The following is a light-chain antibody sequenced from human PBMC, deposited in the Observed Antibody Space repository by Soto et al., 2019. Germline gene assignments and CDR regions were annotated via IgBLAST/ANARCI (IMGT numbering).Light chain of an antibody. Sequence: LTQSAGTLSVAGRVGPTLCCSASQSVSNNYLAWYQQTPGXAPXXLIYGASNRATGIPDRFSGSGSGTDFTLTISRLEPEDSAVDNCQQYGSSGTFGQGTKVDIK. J-gene: IGKJ1*01. CDR3: QQYGSSGT. V-gene: IGKV3-20*01. CDR1: QSVSNNY. CDR2: GAS.